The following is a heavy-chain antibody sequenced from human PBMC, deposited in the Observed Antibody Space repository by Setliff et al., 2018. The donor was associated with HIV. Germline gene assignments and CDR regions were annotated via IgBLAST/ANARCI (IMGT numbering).Heavy chain of an antibody. J-gene: IGHJ6*03. CDR1: GYSISSGYY. CDR3: ARDWPLGYYFYMDV. CDR2: IYHSGST. V-gene: IGHV4-38-2*02. Sequence: SETLSLTCAVSGYSISSGYYWGWIRQPPGKGLEWIGSIYHSGSTYYNPSLKSRVTMSVDTSKNQFSLKLSSVTAADTAVYYCARDWPLGYYFYMDVWGKGTTVTVSS.